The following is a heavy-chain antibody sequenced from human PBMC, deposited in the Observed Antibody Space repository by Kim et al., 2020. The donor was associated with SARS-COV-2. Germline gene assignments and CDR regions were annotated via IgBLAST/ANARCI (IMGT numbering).Heavy chain of an antibody. Sequence: KYYLDALHGRFTLSRDHSKNTLYLRLNSLRAEDTAVYYCARDLGWLFDIWGQGPMVTVSS. D-gene: IGHD6-19*01. CDR2: K. CDR3: ARDLGWLFDI. V-gene: IGHV3-30*01. J-gene: IGHJ3*02.